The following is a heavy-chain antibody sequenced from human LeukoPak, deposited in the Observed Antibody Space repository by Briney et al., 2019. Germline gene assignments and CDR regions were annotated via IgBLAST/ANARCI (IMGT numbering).Heavy chain of an antibody. V-gene: IGHV3-30*18. CDR2: ISYDGSNK. J-gene: IGHJ4*02. Sequence: GGPLRLSCAASGFTFSSYGIHWVRQAPGKGLEWVALISYDGSNKYYVDSVKGRFTISRDNSKNTVFLQMNSLRAEDTAVYYCAKGAAAQGSFDYWGQGTLVTVSS. CDR1: GFTFSSYG. D-gene: IGHD2-2*01. CDR3: AKGAAAQGSFDY.